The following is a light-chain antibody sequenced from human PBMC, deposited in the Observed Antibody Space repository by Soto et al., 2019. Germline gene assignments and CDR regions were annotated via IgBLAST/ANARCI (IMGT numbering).Light chain of an antibody. J-gene: IGKJ4*01. Sequence: DIQMTQSPPSLSASVGDRVTIACQATQDINSYLAWYQQKPGKAPKLLIFDAYNLETGVSSRFSGSGSGTDFTFTISSLQPEDSGTYYCQQYDNLPLTFGGGTKVDIK. CDR3: QQYDNLPLT. CDR1: QDINSY. V-gene: IGKV1-33*01. CDR2: DAY.